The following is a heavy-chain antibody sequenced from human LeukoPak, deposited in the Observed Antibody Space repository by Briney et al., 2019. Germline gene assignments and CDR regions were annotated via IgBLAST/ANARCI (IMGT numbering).Heavy chain of an antibody. Sequence: SETLSLTCTVSGYSISSGYYWSWIRQPPGKGLEWIGSMYHSGRTYYNPSLKSRVTISVDTSKNQFSLKLSSVTAADTAVYYCAREGSGSYYYHYYYMDVWGKGTTVTVSS. CDR3: AREGSGSYYYHYYYMDV. CDR1: GYSISSGYY. D-gene: IGHD3-10*01. V-gene: IGHV4-38-2*02. J-gene: IGHJ6*03. CDR2: MYHSGRT.